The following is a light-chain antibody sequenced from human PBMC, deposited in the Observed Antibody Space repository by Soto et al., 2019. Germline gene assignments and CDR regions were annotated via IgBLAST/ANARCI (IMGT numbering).Light chain of an antibody. J-gene: IGLJ2*01. CDR2: GNS. CDR1: SSNIGAGYD. Sequence: QSVLTQPPSVSGAPGQRVTISCTGRSSNIGAGYDVHWYQQLPGTAPKLLIYGNSNRPSGVPDRFSGSKSGTSASLAITGLQAEDEADYCCQSYDSSLSAVVFGGGTKVTVL. V-gene: IGLV1-40*01. CDR3: QSYDSSLSAVV.